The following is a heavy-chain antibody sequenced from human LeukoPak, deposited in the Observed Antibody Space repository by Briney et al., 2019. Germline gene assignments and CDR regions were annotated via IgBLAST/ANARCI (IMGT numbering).Heavy chain of an antibody. D-gene: IGHD3/OR15-3a*01. V-gene: IGHV4-39*01. J-gene: IGHJ4*02. CDR3: ARLTNDLTTFDY. Sequence: SETLSLTCTVSGGSVTSSNYYWGWIRHPPGKGLEWIRRIYNTGSSAYSNQALRSRVTLSVDTSKYQFSLSLSSVTVADTAGYICARLTNDLTTFDYWGQGALVTVSS. CDR1: GGSVTSSNYY. CDR2: IYNTGSSA.